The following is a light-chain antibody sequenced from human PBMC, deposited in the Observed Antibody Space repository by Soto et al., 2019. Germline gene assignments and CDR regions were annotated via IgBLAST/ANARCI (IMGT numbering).Light chain of an antibody. CDR3: CSYAGSSTFA. CDR1: SSDVGSYNL. CDR2: EVS. V-gene: IGLV2-23*02. J-gene: IGLJ1*01. Sequence: QSALTQPASVSGSPGQSITISCTGTSSDVGSYNLVSWYQQHPGKAPKLMIYEVSKRPSGVSNRFSGSKSGNTASLTISGLQAEDEADYYCCSYAGSSTFAFGTGTQLTV.